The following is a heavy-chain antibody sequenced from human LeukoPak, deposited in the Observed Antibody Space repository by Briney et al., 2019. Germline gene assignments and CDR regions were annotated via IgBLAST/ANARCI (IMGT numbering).Heavy chain of an antibody. CDR3: ARDKYSRGWYSEN. CDR1: GFTFSSYE. J-gene: IGHJ4*02. Sequence: GGSLRLSCTASGFTFSSYEMNWVRQSPGKGLEWISYISGSGTTIYYADSVKGRFTISRDNAKNSLFLQMNSLRAEDTAVYYCARDKYSRGWYSENWGQGTLVTVSS. D-gene: IGHD6-19*01. CDR2: ISGSGTTI. V-gene: IGHV3-48*03.